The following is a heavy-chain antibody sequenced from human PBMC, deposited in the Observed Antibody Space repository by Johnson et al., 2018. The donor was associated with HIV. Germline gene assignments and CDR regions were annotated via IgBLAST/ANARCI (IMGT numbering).Heavy chain of an antibody. CDR2: LYSGGSR. J-gene: IGHJ3*02. Sequence: VQLVESGGGLVKPGGSLRLSCAASGFTFSDYYMSWVRQAPVKGMEWVSVLYSGGSRYYADSVKGRFIISRDNSKNTLYLQLNSLRPEDTAVYYCAREGYYDSSGYYGAFDMWGQGTMVTVSS. CDR1: GFTFSDYY. CDR3: AREGYYDSSGYYGAFDM. V-gene: IGHV3-66*02. D-gene: IGHD3-22*01.